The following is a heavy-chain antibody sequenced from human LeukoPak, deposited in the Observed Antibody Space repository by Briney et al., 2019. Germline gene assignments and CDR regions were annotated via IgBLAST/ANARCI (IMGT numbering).Heavy chain of an antibody. V-gene: IGHV3-30*03. CDR3: ARVGYSYGMRFDY. CDR2: ISYDGSNK. D-gene: IGHD5-18*01. Sequence: HAGGSLRLSCAASGFTFSSYGMHWVRQAPGKGLEWVAVISYDGSNKYYADSVKGRFTISRDNSKNTLYLQMNSLRAEDTAVYYCARVGYSYGMRFDYWGQGTLVTVSS. J-gene: IGHJ4*02. CDR1: GFTFSSYG.